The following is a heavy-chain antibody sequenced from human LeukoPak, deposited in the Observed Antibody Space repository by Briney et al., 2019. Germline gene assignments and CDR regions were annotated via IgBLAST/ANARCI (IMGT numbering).Heavy chain of an antibody. V-gene: IGHV3-30*18. CDR3: AKDRDGYNYVDY. CDR1: GFTFSNYG. D-gene: IGHD5-24*01. J-gene: IGHJ4*02. CDR2: ISYDGRSK. Sequence: GRSLRLSCEASGFTFSNYGMHWVRQAPGKGLEWVAVISYDGRSKYYADSVKGRITISRDNSKYTLYLQMNSLRVEDTAVYYCAKDRDGYNYVDYWGQGTLVTVSS.